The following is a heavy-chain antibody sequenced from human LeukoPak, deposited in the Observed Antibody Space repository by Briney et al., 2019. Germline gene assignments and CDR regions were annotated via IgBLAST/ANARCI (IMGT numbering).Heavy chain of an antibody. D-gene: IGHD1-14*01. Sequence: SETLSLTCTVSGGSISSSSYYWGWIRQPPGMGLEWIGSIYYSGSTYYNPSLKSRVTMSVDTSKNQFSLKLSSVTAADTAVYYCAREVTTKLIDYWGQGTLVTVSS. CDR1: GGSISSSSYY. V-gene: IGHV4-39*07. J-gene: IGHJ4*02. CDR3: AREVTTKLIDY. CDR2: IYYSGST.